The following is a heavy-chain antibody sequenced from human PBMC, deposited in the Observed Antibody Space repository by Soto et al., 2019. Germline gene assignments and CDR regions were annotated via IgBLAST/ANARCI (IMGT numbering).Heavy chain of an antibody. J-gene: IGHJ4*02. CDR2: INAGNGHT. CDR1: GYSFTSYA. CDR3: ARGAGWYPPFYY. D-gene: IGHD6-19*01. Sequence: ASVNVSCKASGYSFTSYAMHWVCQAPGQRLEWMGWINAGNGHTKYSQKFQGRVTITRDTSASAAYVERSCLRSEDRVVYYCARGAGWYPPFYYWGQGTLVTVSS. V-gene: IGHV1-3*01.